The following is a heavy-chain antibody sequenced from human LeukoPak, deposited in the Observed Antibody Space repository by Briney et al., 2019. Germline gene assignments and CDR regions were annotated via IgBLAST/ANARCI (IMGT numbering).Heavy chain of an antibody. Sequence: GGSLRLACATSGFTFEDHGMSWVRQVPGKRLEWVSVINWRGDVTGYAASVWGRFTISRDNAKNSPYLQMNSLGAEDSALYYCARDGVLYGSGDNWFDSWGQGTLVTVSS. V-gene: IGHV3-20*04. CDR2: INWRGDVT. CDR1: GFTFEDHG. J-gene: IGHJ5*01. CDR3: ARDGVLYGSGDNWFDS. D-gene: IGHD3-10*01.